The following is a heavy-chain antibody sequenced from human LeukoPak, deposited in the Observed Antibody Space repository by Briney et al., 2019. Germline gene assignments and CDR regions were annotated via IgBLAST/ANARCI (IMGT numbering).Heavy chain of an antibody. V-gene: IGHV3-23*01. CDR3: AKNVGQVWLPLGY. CDR2: IRSGGST. CDR1: GFTFDSYA. Sequence: GGSLRLSCAASGFTFDSYAMNWVRQAPGMGLEWGSGIRSGGSTYYPDSVKRLFTISRDNSSNSLYLQMNSLRAEDTAVYYCAKNVGQVWLPLGYWGQGTLVTVSS. J-gene: IGHJ4*02. D-gene: IGHD5-18*01.